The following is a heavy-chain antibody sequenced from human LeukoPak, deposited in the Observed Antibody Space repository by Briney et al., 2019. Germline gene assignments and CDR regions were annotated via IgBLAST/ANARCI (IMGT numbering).Heavy chain of an antibody. CDR1: GYTFISYG. J-gene: IGHJ6*03. D-gene: IGHD1-26*01. V-gene: IGHV1-18*01. CDR2: ISPYTTKT. Sequence: ASVKVSCKASGYTFISYGITWVRQAPGQGLEWMGWISPYTTKTNYVKTLQGRVTMTTDTPTNTDYMELRSLRSDDTAVYYCARGGGVGPTAPPDYYSYQMDVWGKGTTVTVSS. CDR3: ARGGGVGPTAPPDYYSYQMDV.